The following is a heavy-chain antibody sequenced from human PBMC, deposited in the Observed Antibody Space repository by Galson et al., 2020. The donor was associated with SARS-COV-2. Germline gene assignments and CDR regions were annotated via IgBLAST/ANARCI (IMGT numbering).Heavy chain of an antibody. CDR2: ISHSGSP. V-gene: IGHV4-4*02. CDR1: GGSLSSTHW. CDR3: ARVAPGYYDSSGPIDY. J-gene: IGHJ4*02. Sequence: ASEILSLTCAGPGGSLSSTHWWRWVRQPPGKGLEWIGEISHSGSPNYNPSLKIRVTISVDKSKNPFSLKLITVTAADTAVYYCARVAPGYYDSSGPIDYWGQGTLVTVSS. D-gene: IGHD3-22*01.